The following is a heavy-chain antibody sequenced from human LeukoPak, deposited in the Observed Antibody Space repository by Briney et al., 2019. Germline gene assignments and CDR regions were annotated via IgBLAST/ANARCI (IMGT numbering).Heavy chain of an antibody. CDR1: GFTFSSYE. V-gene: IGHV3-48*03. CDR2: ISSSGSTI. D-gene: IGHD1-26*01. J-gene: IGHJ4*02. Sequence: GGSLRLSFAASGFTFSSYEMNWVRQAPGKGLEWVSYISSSGSTIYYADSVKGRFTISRDNAKNSLYLQMNSLRAEDTAVYYCARVGWEPLAFDYWGQGTLVIVSS. CDR3: ARVGWEPLAFDY.